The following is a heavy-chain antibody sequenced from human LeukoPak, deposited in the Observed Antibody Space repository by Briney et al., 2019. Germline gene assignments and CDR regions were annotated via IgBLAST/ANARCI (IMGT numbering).Heavy chain of an antibody. V-gene: IGHV1-3*01. J-gene: IGHJ4*02. CDR2: INAGNGNT. CDR3: ARGRDDYGDPLDY. D-gene: IGHD4-17*01. CDR1: GYTFTSYA. Sequence: ASVKVSCKASGYTFTSYAMHWVRQAPGQRLEWMGWINAGNGNTKYSQKFRGRVTITRDTSASTAYMELSSLRSEDTAVYYCARGRDDYGDPLDYWGQGTLVTVSS.